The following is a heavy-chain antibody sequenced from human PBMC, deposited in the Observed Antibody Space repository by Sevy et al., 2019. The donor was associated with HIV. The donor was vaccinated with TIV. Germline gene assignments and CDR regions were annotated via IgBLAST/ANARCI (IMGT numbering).Heavy chain of an antibody. CDR2: ISAYNGNT. Sequence: ASVKVSCKASGYTFTSYGISWVRQAPGQGLEWMGWISAYNGNTNYAQKLQGRVTMTTDTSTSTAYMELRSLRSDDTDVYCCARDRNKYCSGGSCYKDYWGQGTLVTVSS. J-gene: IGHJ4*02. CDR3: ARDRNKYCSGGSCYKDY. D-gene: IGHD2-15*01. CDR1: GYTFTSYG. V-gene: IGHV1-18*01.